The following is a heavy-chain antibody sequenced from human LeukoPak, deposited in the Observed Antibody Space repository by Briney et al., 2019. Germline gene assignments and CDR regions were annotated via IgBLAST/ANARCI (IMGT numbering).Heavy chain of an antibody. CDR3: ARTKSTVTYYFDY. V-gene: IGHV1-69*05. CDR1: GGTFSSYA. Sequence: ASVKVSCKASGGTFSSYAISWVRQAPGQGLEWMGGIIPIFGTANYAQKFQGRVTITTDESTSTAYMELSSLRPEDTAVYYCARTKSTVTYYFDYWGQGTLVTVSS. D-gene: IGHD4-17*01. CDR2: IIPIFGTA. J-gene: IGHJ4*02.